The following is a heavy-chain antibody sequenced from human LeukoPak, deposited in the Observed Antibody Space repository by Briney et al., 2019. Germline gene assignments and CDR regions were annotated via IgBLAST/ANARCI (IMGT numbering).Heavy chain of an antibody. D-gene: IGHD4-23*01. CDR3: AREMGVVTAHGIDV. Sequence: SETLSLTCAVSGGSTINSNWWSWVRQPPGKGLEWIGEIDHSGSTSYNPSLKSRVTMSVDRSQNQFSLRLSTVTAADTAVYYCAREMGVVTAHGIDVWGQGTTVTVSS. CDR1: GGSTINSNW. CDR2: IDHSGST. J-gene: IGHJ6*02. V-gene: IGHV4-4*02.